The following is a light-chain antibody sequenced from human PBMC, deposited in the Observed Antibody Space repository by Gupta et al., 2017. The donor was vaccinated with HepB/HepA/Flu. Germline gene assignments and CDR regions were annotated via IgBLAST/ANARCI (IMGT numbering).Light chain of an antibody. CDR1: QSIRSR. CDR3: QQYKSYPLT. J-gene: IGKJ4*01. V-gene: IGKV1-5*03. Sequence: DIQMTQSPSTLSASVGDRVTITCRASQSIRSRLAWYQQKPGKVPKLLIYKASSLESGVPSRFSGSESGTEFTLTISSLQPDDFAIYYCQQYKSYPLTFAGGTKVEIK. CDR2: KAS.